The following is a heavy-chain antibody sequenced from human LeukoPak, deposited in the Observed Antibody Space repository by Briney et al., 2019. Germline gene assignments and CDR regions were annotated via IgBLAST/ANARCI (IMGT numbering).Heavy chain of an antibody. D-gene: IGHD6-6*01. CDR3: ARALPYSSSSHLDY. CDR1: GYTLTSYG. J-gene: IGHJ4*02. CDR2: ISAYNGNT. V-gene: IGHV1-18*01. Sequence: ASLKVSFKAYGYTLTSYGISWVRQAPGQGLEWMGWISAYNGNTNYAQKLQGRVTMTTDTSTSTAYMELRSLRSDDTAVYYCARALPYSSSSHLDYWGQGTLVTGSS.